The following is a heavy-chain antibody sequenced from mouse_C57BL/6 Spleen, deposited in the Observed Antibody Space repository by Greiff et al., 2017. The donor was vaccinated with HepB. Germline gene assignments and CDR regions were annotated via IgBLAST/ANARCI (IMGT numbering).Heavy chain of an antibody. CDR2: INPYNGGT. CDR1: GYTFTDYY. D-gene: IGHD2-5*01. Sequence: DVKLQESGPVLVKPGASVKMSCKASGYTFTDYYMNWVKQSHGKSLEWIGVINPYNGGTSYNQKFKGKATLTVDKSSSTAYMELNSLTSEDSAVYYCAGYSNYDYAMDYWGQGTSVTVSS. V-gene: IGHV1-19*01. CDR3: AGYSNYDYAMDY. J-gene: IGHJ4*01.